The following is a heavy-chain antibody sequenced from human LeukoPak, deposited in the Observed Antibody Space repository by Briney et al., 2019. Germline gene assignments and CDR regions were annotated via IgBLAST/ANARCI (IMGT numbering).Heavy chain of an antibody. V-gene: IGHV3-30*18. CDR2: VSYDGGNR. D-gene: IGHD3-10*01. CDR3: AKIMGRRGILLSLPSYYFGLEV. J-gene: IGHJ6*04. CDR1: GFRFSSYD. Sequence: GGSMRLSCAAAGFRFSSYDMHWVRQAPGKGLEWVAVVSYDGGNRYHADSVKGRFTISRDNSKNTLYLQVNNLTAEDTAVYYCAKIMGRRGILLSLPSYYFGLEVWGTRTTVSVLS.